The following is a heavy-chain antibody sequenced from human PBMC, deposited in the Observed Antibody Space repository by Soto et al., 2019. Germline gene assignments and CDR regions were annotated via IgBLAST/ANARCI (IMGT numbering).Heavy chain of an antibody. Sequence: QVQLQESGPGLVKPSETLSLTCTVSGGSISSYYWSWIRQPPGKGLEWIGYIYYSGSTNYNPSLKSRVTISVDTSKNQFSLKLNSVTAADTAVYYCARIELEVRHCYYYCYMDVWGKGTTVTVSS. V-gene: IGHV4-59*01. D-gene: IGHD1-7*01. CDR1: GGSISSYY. J-gene: IGHJ6*03. CDR3: ARIELEVRHCYYYCYMDV. CDR2: IYYSGST.